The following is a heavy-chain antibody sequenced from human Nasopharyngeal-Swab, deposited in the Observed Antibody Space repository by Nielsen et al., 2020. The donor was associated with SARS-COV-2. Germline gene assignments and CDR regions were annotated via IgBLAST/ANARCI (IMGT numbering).Heavy chain of an antibody. Sequence: GESLKISCAASGFTFSSYWMSWVRQAPGEGLEWVANIKQDGGEKYDVDSVKGRFTISRDNAKNSLYLQMNSLRAEDTAVYYCARDGVAVGNGYYYYGMDVWGQGTTVTVSS. CDR3: ARDGVAVGNGYYYYGMDV. J-gene: IGHJ6*02. D-gene: IGHD3-3*01. CDR1: GFTFSSYW. CDR2: IKQDGGEK. V-gene: IGHV3-7*01.